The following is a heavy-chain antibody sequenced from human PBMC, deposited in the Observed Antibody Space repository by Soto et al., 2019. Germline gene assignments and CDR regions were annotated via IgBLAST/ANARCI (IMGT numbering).Heavy chain of an antibody. J-gene: IGHJ5*02. CDR3: VKDHDFWSGYFAGNWFDP. Sequence: GGSLRLSCSASGFTFSSYAMHWVRQAPGKGLEYVSAISSNGGGTYYADSVKGRFTISRDNSKNTLYLQMSSLRAEDTAVYYCVKDHDFWSGYFAGNWFDPWGQGTLVTVSS. D-gene: IGHD3-3*01. CDR1: GFTFSSYA. CDR2: ISSNGGGT. V-gene: IGHV3-64D*06.